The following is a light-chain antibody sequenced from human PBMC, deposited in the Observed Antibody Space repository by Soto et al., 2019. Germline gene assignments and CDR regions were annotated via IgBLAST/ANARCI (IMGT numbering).Light chain of an antibody. CDR1: SSDVGSYNR. CDR3: SSYKSSSTYV. CDR2: DVG. J-gene: IGLJ1*01. V-gene: IGLV2-18*02. Sequence: QSVLTQPPSVSGSPGQSVALSCTGTSSDVGSYNRVSWYQQPPGTAPKLMIYDVGNRPSGVPDRFSGSKSVHTASLPISGLQAEHGADYYCSSYKSSSTYVFGSGTKVTVL.